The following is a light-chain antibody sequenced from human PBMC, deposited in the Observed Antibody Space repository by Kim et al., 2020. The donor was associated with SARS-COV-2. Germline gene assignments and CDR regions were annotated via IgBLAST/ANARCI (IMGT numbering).Light chain of an antibody. CDR1: SSDVGAYNS. V-gene: IGLV2-14*04. CDR2: DVS. CDR3: SSYTSSSTYV. Sequence: GQSITISCTGTSSDVGAYNSVSWYQQHPGKAPKLMIYDVSKRPSGVSNRFSGSKSGNTASLTISGLQAEDEADYYCSSYTSSSTYVFGTGTKVTVL. J-gene: IGLJ1*01.